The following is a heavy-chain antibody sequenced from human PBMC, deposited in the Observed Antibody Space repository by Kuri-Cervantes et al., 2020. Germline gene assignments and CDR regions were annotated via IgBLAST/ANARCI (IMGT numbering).Heavy chain of an antibody. Sequence: GESLQTSGAASGFTVSSNYMSWVRQAPGKGLEWVSVIYSGGSTYYADSVKGRFTISRDNSKNTLYLQMNSLRAEDTAVYYCARDRGYSYGGVFYYYYGMDVWGQGTTVTVSS. V-gene: IGHV3-53*01. CDR1: GFTVSSNY. J-gene: IGHJ6*02. CDR3: ARDRGYSYGGVFYYYYGMDV. CDR2: IYSGGST. D-gene: IGHD5-18*01.